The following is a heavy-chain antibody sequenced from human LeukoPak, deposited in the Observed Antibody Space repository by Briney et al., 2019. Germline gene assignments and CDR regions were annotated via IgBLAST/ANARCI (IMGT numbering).Heavy chain of an antibody. CDR1: GFTFSSYA. CDR3: ARVGPQVYCTGDCRNDGFDV. Sequence: PGGFLRLSCAASGFTFSSYAMSWVRQAPGKGLEWVSAISGSGGSTYYADSVKGRFTISRENTENSLYLHMDSLRAEDTAVYYCARVGPQVYCTGDCRNDGFDVWGQGTMVTVSS. V-gene: IGHV3-23*01. J-gene: IGHJ3*01. D-gene: IGHD2-8*02. CDR2: ISGSGGST.